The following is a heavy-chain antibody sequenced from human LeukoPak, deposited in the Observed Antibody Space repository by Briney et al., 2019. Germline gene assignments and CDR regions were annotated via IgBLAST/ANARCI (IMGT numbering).Heavy chain of an antibody. CDR3: TRDLREHGVFDV. J-gene: IGHJ3*01. Sequence: GSLRLSCAASGFTVSTNYMTWVRQAPGRGLEWVSEIYSDGTTYYAASVKGRFSISRDNSKNMVYLEMNGLRGEDTAIYYCTRDLREHGVFDVWGQGAMVTVSS. D-gene: IGHD1-26*01. CDR1: GFTVSTNY. V-gene: IGHV3-53*01. CDR2: IYSDGTT.